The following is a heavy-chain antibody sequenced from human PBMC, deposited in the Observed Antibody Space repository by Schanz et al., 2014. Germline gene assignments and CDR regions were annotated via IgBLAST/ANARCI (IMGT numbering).Heavy chain of an antibody. CDR3: ARGLIAAAGGAFDY. V-gene: IGHV3-23*01. J-gene: IGHJ4*02. D-gene: IGHD6-13*01. CDR1: GFTFSSYA. CDR2: ISGSGGST. Sequence: EVQLLESGGGLVQPGGSLRLSCAASGFTFSSYAMSWVRQAPGKGLEWVSAISGSGGSTYYADSVKGRFTISRDNSKSTLYRQRNSLRAGDAAVYYCARGLIAAAGGAFDYWGQGTLVAVSA.